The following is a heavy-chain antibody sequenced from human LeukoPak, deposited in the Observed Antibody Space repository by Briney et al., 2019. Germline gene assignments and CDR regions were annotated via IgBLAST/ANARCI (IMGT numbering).Heavy chain of an antibody. CDR2: ISYDGSNT. V-gene: IGHV3-30*03. CDR3: ARDPYSGTYSDYYYYYMDV. Sequence: GRSLRLSCAASGFTFSSYGMHWVRQAPGKGLEWVAVISYDGSNTYYADSVKGRLTISRDNAKNSLYLQLNSLRAEDTAVYYCARDPYSGTYSDYYYYYMDVWGKGTTVTVSS. CDR1: GFTFSSYG. D-gene: IGHD1-26*01. J-gene: IGHJ6*03.